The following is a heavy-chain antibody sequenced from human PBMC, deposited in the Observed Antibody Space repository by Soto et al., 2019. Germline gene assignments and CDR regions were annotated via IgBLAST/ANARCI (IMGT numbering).Heavy chain of an antibody. Sequence: TLSLTCAVSGGSISSSNWWSWVRQPPGKGLEWIGEIYHSGSTNYNPSLKSRVTISVDKSKNQFSLKLSSVTAADTAVYYCASVVGSSPPYDAFDIWGQGTMVTVSS. V-gene: IGHV4-4*02. J-gene: IGHJ3*02. D-gene: IGHD6-13*01. CDR2: IYHSGST. CDR3: ASVVGSSPPYDAFDI. CDR1: GGSISSSNW.